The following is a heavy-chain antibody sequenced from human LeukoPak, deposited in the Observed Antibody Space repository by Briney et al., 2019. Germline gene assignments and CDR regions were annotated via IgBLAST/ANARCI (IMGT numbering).Heavy chain of an antibody. CDR3: AKRRTTVITMDYFDY. CDR1: GFTFSNYA. CDR2: ISGGTGTP. D-gene: IGHD4-17*01. Sequence: GGSLRLSCAASGFTFSNYAMSWVRQAPGKGLEWVSGISGGTGTPFYADSVKGRFAISRDNSKNTLYLQMSSLRGEDTAVYYCAKRRTTVITMDYFDYWGQGTLVTVSS. J-gene: IGHJ4*02. V-gene: IGHV3-23*01.